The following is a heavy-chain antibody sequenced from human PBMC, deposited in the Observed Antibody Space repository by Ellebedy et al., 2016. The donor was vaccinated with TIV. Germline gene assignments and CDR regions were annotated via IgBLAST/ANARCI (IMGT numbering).Heavy chain of an antibody. J-gene: IGHJ6*02. CDR3: ARDLDYGDYFYYYGMDV. D-gene: IGHD4-17*01. CDR2: INPNSGGT. V-gene: IGHV1-2*02. Sequence: ASVKVSCKASGYTFTGYYMHWVRQAPGQGLEWMGWINPNSGGTNYAQKFQGRVTMTRDTSISTAYMELSRLRSDDTAVYYCARDLDYGDYFYYYGMDVWGQGTTVTVSS. CDR1: GYTFTGYY.